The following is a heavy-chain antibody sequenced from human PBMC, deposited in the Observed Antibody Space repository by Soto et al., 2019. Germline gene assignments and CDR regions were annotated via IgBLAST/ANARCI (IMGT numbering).Heavy chain of an antibody. Sequence: EVQLEESGGGLVQPGGSLRLSCAASGFTLSMYWMTWVRQAPGRGLEWVANIKQDGSKKSYLDSVRGRFTISRDNVRNSLYLQVDSLRAEDTALYYCARDVSPGSSSLYLDAFDIWGQGTMVIVSS. CDR3: ARDVSPGSSSLYLDAFDI. J-gene: IGHJ3*02. CDR1: GFTLSMYW. V-gene: IGHV3-7*05. D-gene: IGHD6-13*01. CDR2: IKQDGSKK.